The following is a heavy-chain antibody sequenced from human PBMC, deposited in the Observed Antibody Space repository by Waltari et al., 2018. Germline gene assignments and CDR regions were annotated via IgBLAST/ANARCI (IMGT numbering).Heavy chain of an antibody. D-gene: IGHD2-2*01. CDR3: TTSSYCGTTTCYQYYGMDV. CDR1: GGSFSSYS. CDR2: FLPFFGTA. Sequence: QVRLVQSGAEVKKPGSSVKVSCKAFGGSFSSYSINWVRQAPGQGLAWMGGFLPFFGTANYAQKFQDRLAITADESTSTAYMELSSLRSEDTAAYYCTTSSYCGTTTCYQYYGMDVWGQGTTVTVSS. V-gene: IGHV1-69*01. J-gene: IGHJ6*02.